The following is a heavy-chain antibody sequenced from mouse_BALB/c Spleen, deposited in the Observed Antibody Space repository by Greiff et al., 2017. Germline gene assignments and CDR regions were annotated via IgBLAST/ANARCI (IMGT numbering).Heavy chain of an antibody. CDR1: GYTFTDYE. D-gene: IGHD2-1*01. CDR2: IDPETGGT. J-gene: IGHJ4*01. V-gene: IGHV1-15*01. Sequence: VQLQQSGAELVRPGASVTLSCKASGYTFTDYEMHWVKQTPVHGLEWIGAIDPETGGTAYNQKFKGKATLTADKSSSTAYMELRSLTSEDSAVYYCTSYGNYGGFFYYAMDYWGQGTSVTVSS. CDR3: TSYGNYGGFFYYAMDY.